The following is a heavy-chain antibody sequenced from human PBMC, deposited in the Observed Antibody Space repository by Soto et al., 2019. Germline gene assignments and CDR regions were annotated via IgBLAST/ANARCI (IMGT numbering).Heavy chain of an antibody. V-gene: IGHV4-31*03. CDR2: IYYSWST. CDR3: ARGVVAGNWFDP. D-gene: IGHD3-10*01. CDR1: GGSISSGGYY. Sequence: TLSRSCTVYGGSISSGGYYWSWIRQHPGKGLEWIGYIYYSWSTYYNPSLKSRVTISVDTSKNQFSLKLSSVTAADTAVYYCARGVVAGNWFDPWGQGTPVTVSS. J-gene: IGHJ5*02.